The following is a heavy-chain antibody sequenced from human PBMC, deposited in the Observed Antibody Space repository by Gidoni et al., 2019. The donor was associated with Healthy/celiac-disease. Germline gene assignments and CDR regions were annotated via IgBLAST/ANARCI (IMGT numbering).Heavy chain of an antibody. CDR3: ARDFGYLLEWLYFFDY. CDR2: ISYDGSNK. V-gene: IGHV3-30*01. Sequence: QVQLVESGGGVVQPGRSLRLSCAASGFTFSSYAMHWVRQAPGKGLEWVAVISYDGSNKYYADSVKGRFTISRDNSKNTLYLQMNSLRAEDTAVYYCARDFGYLLEWLYFFDYWGQGTLVTVSS. CDR1: GFTFSSYA. D-gene: IGHD3-3*01. J-gene: IGHJ4*02.